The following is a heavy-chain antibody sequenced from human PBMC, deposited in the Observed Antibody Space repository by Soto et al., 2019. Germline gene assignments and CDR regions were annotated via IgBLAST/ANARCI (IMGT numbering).Heavy chain of an antibody. CDR2: IYYSGST. D-gene: IGHD6-25*01. CDR3: ARHGEGKAATSSFDY. V-gene: IGHV4-39*01. Sequence: QLQLQESGPGLVKPSETLSLTCTVSGGSISSSSYYWGWIRQPPGKGLEWIGSIYYSGSTYYNPSLKSRVTISVDTSKNQFSLKLSSVTAADTAVYYGARHGEGKAATSSFDYWGQGTLVTVSS. J-gene: IGHJ4*02. CDR1: GGSISSSSYY.